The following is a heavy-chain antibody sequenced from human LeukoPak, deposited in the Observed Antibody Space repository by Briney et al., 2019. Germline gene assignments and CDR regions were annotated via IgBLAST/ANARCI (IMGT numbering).Heavy chain of an antibody. J-gene: IGHJ4*02. CDR3: AKKAQYDGHYPLDY. CDR2: TSDRGDYT. CDR1: GFTFSSYS. V-gene: IGHV3-23*01. Sequence: GGSLRLSRAASGFTFSSYSMSWVRQAPGKGLEWVSGTSDRGDYTYYADSVKGRFTISRDTSKNTLYLQMNSLRAEDTALYFCAKKAQYDGHYPLDYWGQGTQVTVSA. D-gene: IGHD4/OR15-4a*01.